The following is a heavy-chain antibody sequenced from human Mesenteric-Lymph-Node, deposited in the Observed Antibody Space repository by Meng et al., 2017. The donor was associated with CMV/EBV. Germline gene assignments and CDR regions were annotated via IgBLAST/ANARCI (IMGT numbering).Heavy chain of an antibody. CDR1: GYTFTGYY. V-gene: IGHV1-2*02. J-gene: IGHJ4*02. CDR3: ARQTGSSHGFDY. CDR2: IAPYSRAT. D-gene: IGHD6-6*01. Sequence: ASVTVSCKASGYTFTGYYIHWVRQAPGQGREWVGWIAPYSRATNYAQKFQGRVTMTSDTSISIVYMELSRLTSDDTAVYYCARQTGSSHGFDYWGQGTRVTVSS.